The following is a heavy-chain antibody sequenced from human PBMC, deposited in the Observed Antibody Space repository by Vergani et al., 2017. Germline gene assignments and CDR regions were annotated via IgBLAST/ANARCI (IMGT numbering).Heavy chain of an antibody. CDR1: GGSISSGDYY. D-gene: IGHD1-26*01. V-gene: IGHV4-30-4*08. CDR2: IYYSGST. J-gene: IGHJ4*02. CDR3: ARDRGSGSYYDFDY. Sequence: QVQLQESGPGLVQPAETLSLTCTVSGGSISSGDYYWSWIRQPPGKGLEWIGYIYYSGSTYYNPSLKSRVTISVDTSKNQFSLKLSSVTAADTAVYYCARDRGSGSYYDFDYWGQGTLVTVSS.